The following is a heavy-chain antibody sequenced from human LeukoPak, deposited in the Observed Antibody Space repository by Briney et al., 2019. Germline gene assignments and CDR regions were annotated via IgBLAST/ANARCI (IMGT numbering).Heavy chain of an antibody. V-gene: IGHV4-4*09. CDR2: IYTSETT. D-gene: IGHD6-6*01. CDR3: ARGRSPSSSSYFDI. Sequence: SETLSLTCTVSGASISSYYWSWIRQPPGKGLEWIGYIYTSETTNYNPSLRSRVTISIDTSKNQFSLRLSSVTAADTAVYYCARGRSPSSSSYFDIWGQGSLVIVSS. J-gene: IGHJ4*02. CDR1: GASISSYY.